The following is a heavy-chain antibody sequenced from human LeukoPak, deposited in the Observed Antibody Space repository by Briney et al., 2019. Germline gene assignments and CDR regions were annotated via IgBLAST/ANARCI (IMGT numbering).Heavy chain of an antibody. CDR1: GYTLTELS. V-gene: IGHV1-24*01. J-gene: IGHJ4*02. Sequence: ASVKVSCKVSGYTLTELSMHWVRQAPGKGLEWMGGFDPEDGETIYAQKFQGRVTMTEDTSTDTAYMELSSLRSEDTAVYYCATLFPGRRFLEWLRQPGDYWGQGTLVTVSS. D-gene: IGHD3-3*01. CDR3: ATLFPGRRFLEWLRQPGDY. CDR2: FDPEDGET.